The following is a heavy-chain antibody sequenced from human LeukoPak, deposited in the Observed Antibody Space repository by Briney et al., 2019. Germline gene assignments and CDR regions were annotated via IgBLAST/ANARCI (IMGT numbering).Heavy chain of an antibody. V-gene: IGHV4-39*01. J-gene: IGHJ4*02. CDR1: GGSISSSSYY. CDR2: NYSSGRT. Sequence: SETLSLTCGVSGGSISSSSYYWGWIRQPPGKGLEWIGSNYSSGRTYYNPSLQSRVTIAVDTSKHQFSLKLTSVTATDTAVYYCARTPDIAVISDWGQGTLVTVSS. D-gene: IGHD5-12*01. CDR3: ARTPDIAVISD.